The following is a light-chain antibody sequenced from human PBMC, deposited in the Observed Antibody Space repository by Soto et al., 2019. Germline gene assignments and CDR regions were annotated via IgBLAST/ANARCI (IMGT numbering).Light chain of an antibody. CDR1: NSNIGAGYD. CDR2: NSN. Sequence: QSVLTQPRSVTGAPGQSVTISGTGSNSNIGAGYDVHWYQQIPGKAPKLLVYNSNSRPSGIPDRFSGSKSGASASLAITGLQAEDEADYYCSAYTRSNTYVFGTGTKVTVL. J-gene: IGLJ1*01. CDR3: SAYTRSNTYV. V-gene: IGLV1-40*01.